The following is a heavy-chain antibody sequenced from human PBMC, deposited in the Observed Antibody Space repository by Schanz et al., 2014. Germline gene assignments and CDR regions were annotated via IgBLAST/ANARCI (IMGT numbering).Heavy chain of an antibody. CDR1: GFTLSNYA. Sequence: EMQLLESGGGLAQPGGSLRLSCAASGFTLSNYAMSWVRQAPGKGLEWVSALSEGGGGTHYADSVRGRFTISSDSSKNTLYLQMSSLRADDTAVYYCARDASSSDYHLAHWGQGTLVTVSS. D-gene: IGHD3-22*01. V-gene: IGHV3-23*01. CDR3: ARDASSSDYHLAH. J-gene: IGHJ4*02. CDR2: LSEGGGGT.